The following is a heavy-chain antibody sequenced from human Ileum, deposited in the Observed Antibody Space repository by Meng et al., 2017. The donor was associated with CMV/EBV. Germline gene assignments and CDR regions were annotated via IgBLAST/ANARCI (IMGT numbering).Heavy chain of an antibody. J-gene: IGHJ6*02. CDR3: ATSGLNYYGIDV. CDR2: IKSRSDGAKT. D-gene: IGHD3/OR15-3a*01. Sequence: GGSLRLSCAASGFIFRNTWMTWVRQAPGKGLYWLGRIKSRSDGAKTDYPAPLKGRVTISRDDSRNTLYLEMTALTTEDTGVYYCATSGLNYYGIDVWGQGTTVTGYS. CDR1: GFIFRNTW. V-gene: IGHV3-15*05.